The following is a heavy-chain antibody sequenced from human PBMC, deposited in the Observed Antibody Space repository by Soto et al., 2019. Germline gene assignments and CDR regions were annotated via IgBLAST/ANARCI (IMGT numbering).Heavy chain of an antibody. V-gene: IGHV4-30-4*01. CDR1: GGSVSSGYNY. D-gene: IGHD5-18*01. J-gene: IGHJ4*02. CDR3: AAASGSTYGYFDY. Sequence: SETLSLTCTVSGGSVSSGYNYWSWIRQSPGKGLEWIGYISGSGSTGYNPSLKNRLTMSVDRSKNQFTLRLTSVTAADTAVYFCAAASGSTYGYFDYWGQGPQVTVSS. CDR2: ISGSGST.